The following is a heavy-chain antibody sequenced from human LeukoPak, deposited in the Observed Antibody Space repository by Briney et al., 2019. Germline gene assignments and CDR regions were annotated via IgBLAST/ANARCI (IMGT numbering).Heavy chain of an antibody. J-gene: IGHJ4*02. CDR1: GGSISNYY. Sequence: SETLSLTCTVSGGSISNYYWSWIRQPPGKGLEWIGYIYYSGSTNYNPSLKSRVTISVDTSKNQFSLKLRSVTAADTAVYYCARATRNFDWLLDYWGQGTLVTVSS. D-gene: IGHD3-9*01. V-gene: IGHV4-59*01. CDR2: IYYSGST. CDR3: ARATRNFDWLLDY.